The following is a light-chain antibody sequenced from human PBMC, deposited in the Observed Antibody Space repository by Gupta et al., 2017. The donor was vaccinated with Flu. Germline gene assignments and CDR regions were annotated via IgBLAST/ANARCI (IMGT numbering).Light chain of an antibody. V-gene: IGKV3-15*01. CDR3: QQYNNWPSWT. J-gene: IGKJ2*02. CDR1: QSVSSN. Sequence: EIVMTQSPATLSVSPGERATLSCRASQSVSSNLAWYQQKPGQPPRLLIYDASTRATGVPARFSGSGSGTEFTLTISSLQSEDFAVYYCQQYNNWPSWTFGQGTELEIK. CDR2: DAS.